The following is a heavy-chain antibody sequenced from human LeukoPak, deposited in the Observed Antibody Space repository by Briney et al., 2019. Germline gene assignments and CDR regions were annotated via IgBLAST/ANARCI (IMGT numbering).Heavy chain of an antibody. V-gene: IGHV3-21*01. CDR1: GFTFSSYS. CDR3: ARDQNSSGWSVGY. Sequence: PGGSLRLSCAASGFTFSSYSMNWVRQAPGKGLEWVSSISSSSSYIYYADSVKGRFTISRDNAKNSLYLQMNSLRAEDTAVYYCARDQNSSGWSVGYWGQGTLVTVSS. CDR2: ISSSSSYI. D-gene: IGHD6-19*01. J-gene: IGHJ4*02.